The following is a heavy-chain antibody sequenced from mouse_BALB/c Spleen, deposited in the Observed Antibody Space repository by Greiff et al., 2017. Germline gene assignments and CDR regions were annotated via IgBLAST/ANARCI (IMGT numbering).Heavy chain of an antibody. D-gene: IGHD1-1*01. J-gene: IGHJ2*01. CDR2: IYPGSGST. V-gene: IGHV1-77*01. Sequence: QVQLKESGPELVKPGASVKMSCKASGYTFTDYVISWVKQRTGQGLEWIGEIYPGSGSTYYNEKFKGKATLTADKSSNTAYMQLSSLTSEDSAVYFCARWASYYGYYFDYWGQGTTLTVSS. CDR3: ARWASYYGYYFDY. CDR1: GYTFTDYV.